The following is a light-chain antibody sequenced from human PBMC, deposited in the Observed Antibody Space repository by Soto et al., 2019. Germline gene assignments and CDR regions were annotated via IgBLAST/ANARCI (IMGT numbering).Light chain of an antibody. V-gene: IGKV3-15*01. CDR1: QSISTN. CDR2: GAS. J-gene: IGKJ1*01. Sequence: EIVMTQSPATLSVSPGERATVSCRASQSISTNLAWYQHRPGQAPRLLIYGASTRATGISARFSGSGSGTEFTLTISSLQSEDFAVYYCQQYYHWRTFGQGTKVEF. CDR3: QQYYHWRT.